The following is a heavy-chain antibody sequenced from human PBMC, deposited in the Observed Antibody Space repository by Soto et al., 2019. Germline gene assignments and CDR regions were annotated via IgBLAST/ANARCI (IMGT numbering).Heavy chain of an antibody. D-gene: IGHD6-13*01. CDR3: ARGGSSWSGAWYFDL. CDR2: IYYSGSA. V-gene: IGHV4-59*12. CDR1: GGSISHYY. J-gene: IGHJ2*01. Sequence: QVQLQESGPGLVKPSETLSLTCTVSGGSISHYYWSWIRQPPGKGLEWIGYIYYSGSANYNPSLKSRVFIPVDTSKNQFSLKLSSVTAAATAVYFCARGGSSWSGAWYFDLWGRGTLVTVSS.